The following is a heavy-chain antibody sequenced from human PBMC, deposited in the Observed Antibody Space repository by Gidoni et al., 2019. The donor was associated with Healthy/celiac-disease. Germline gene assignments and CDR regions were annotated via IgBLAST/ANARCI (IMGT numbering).Heavy chain of an antibody. Sequence: QVQLQQWGAGLFKPSETLSLTCAVYGGSLSGYYWSWIRQPPGKGLEWIGEINHSGSTNYNPSLKSRVTISVDTSKNQFSLKLSSVTAADTAVYYCARGRAFDIWGQGTMVTVSS. CDR3: ARGRAFDI. J-gene: IGHJ3*02. CDR2: INHSGST. CDR1: GGSLSGYY. V-gene: IGHV4-34*01.